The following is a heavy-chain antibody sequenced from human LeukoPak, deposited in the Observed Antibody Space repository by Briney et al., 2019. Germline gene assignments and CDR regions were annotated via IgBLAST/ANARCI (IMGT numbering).Heavy chain of an antibody. V-gene: IGHV3-69-1*01. J-gene: IGHJ4*02. Sequence: PGGSLRLSCAASGFTFTNYALIWVRQAPGKGLEWVSAISGRGTVYADAVKGRFTISRDNAKKSLYLQMNSLRAEDTTVYYCARRRCTSTSCFIDYWGQGTLVTVSS. CDR1: GFTFTNYA. CDR2: ISGRGTV. CDR3: ARRRCTSTSCFIDY. D-gene: IGHD2-2*01.